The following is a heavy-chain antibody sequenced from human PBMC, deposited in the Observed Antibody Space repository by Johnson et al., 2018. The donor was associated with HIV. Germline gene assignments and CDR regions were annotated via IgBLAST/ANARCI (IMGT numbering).Heavy chain of an antibody. D-gene: IGHD3-9*01. V-gene: IGHV3-30*03. J-gene: IGHJ3*02. CDR1: VFTFSSYG. CDR3: ARPPGRLRYFDWLEDDAFDI. CDR2: ISYDGSNK. Sequence: VQLVESGGGVVQPGRSLRLSCAASVFTFSSYGMHWVRQAPGKGLEWVAVISYDGSNKYYADSVKGRFTISRDNSKNTLYLQMNSLRAEDTAVYYCARPPGRLRYFDWLEDDAFDIWGQGTMVTVSS.